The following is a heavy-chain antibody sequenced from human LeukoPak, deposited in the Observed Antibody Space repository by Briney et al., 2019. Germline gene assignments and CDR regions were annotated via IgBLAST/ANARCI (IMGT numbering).Heavy chain of an antibody. CDR2: IYSGGST. V-gene: IGHV3-53*01. J-gene: IGHJ6*03. Sequence: GGSLRLSCAASGFTVSSNYMSWVRQAPGKGLEWVSVIYSGGSTYYADSVKGRFTISRDNSKNTLYLQMNSLRAEDTAVYYCARVQAVDTAMVADYYYYVDVWGKGTTVTVSS. D-gene: IGHD5-18*01. CDR3: ARVQAVDTAMVADYYYYVDV. CDR1: GFTVSSNY.